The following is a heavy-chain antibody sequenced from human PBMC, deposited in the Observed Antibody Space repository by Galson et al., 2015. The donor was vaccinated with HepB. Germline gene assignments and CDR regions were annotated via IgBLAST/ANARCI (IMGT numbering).Heavy chain of an antibody. Sequence: SVKVSCKASGYTFTTSGLSWVRQVPGQRLEWMGYISGYSGNTKYAQKFQGRVTMTTDTSTSTAYMELRSLRSDDTAIYYCAKFGDSGDDWGGWLDPWGQGTLVTGSS. CDR3: AKFGDSGDDWGGWLDP. J-gene: IGHJ5*02. CDR1: GYTFTTSG. V-gene: IGHV1-18*01. CDR2: ISGYSGNT. D-gene: IGHD5-12*01.